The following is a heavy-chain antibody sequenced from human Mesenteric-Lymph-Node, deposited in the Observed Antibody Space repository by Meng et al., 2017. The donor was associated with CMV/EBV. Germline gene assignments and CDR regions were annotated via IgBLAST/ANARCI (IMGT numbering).Heavy chain of an antibody. J-gene: IGHJ3*02. V-gene: IGHV1-18*04. D-gene: IGHD3-22*01. CDR1: GYTFFNYY. CDR2: ISAHNGHT. CDR3: AREGGIDTSGFYDAFNI. Sequence: ASVKVSCKASGYTFFNYYMHWVRQAPGQGLEWMGWISAHNGHTNYAQNLQGRVTMTTDTSTSTAYMELRSLRSDDTAVYYCAREGGIDTSGFYDAFNIWGQGTMVTVSS.